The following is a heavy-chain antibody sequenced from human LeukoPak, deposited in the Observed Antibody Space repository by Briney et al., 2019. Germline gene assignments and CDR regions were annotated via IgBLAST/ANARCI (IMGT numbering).Heavy chain of an antibody. CDR2: IYSGGST. Sequence: GGSLRLSCAASGFTVSSNYMSWVRQAPGKGLEWVSVIYSGGSTYYADSVKGRFTISRDNAKNTLYLQMNSLRADDTAVYLCARGRSGDLDYWGQGTLVTVSS. CDR3: ARGRSGDLDY. J-gene: IGHJ4*02. D-gene: IGHD4-17*01. CDR1: GFTVSSNY. V-gene: IGHV3-53*01.